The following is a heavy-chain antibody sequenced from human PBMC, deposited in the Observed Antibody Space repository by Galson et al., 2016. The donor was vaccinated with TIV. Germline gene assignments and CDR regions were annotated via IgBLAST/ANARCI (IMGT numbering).Heavy chain of an antibody. CDR3: ARATTPVFGVVMTLDY. CDR1: GDSVSSDSAD. J-gene: IGHJ4*02. V-gene: IGHV6-1*01. D-gene: IGHD3-3*01. CDR2: TYYRSKWYN. Sequence: CAISGDSVSSDSADWNWIRQSPSRGLEWLGRTYYRSKWYNDYAVAVRSRITITPDTSTNQFSLKLTSVTPVDTAVYYCARATTPVFGVVMTLDYWGQGTLVTVSS.